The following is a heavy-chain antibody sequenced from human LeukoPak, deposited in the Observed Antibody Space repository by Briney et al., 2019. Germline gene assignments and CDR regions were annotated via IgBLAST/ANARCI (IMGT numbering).Heavy chain of an antibody. Sequence: GGSLRLSCAASGFTFSAYAMTWVRQAPEKGLEWVSAISGTGGSTYYVDSVKGRFTISRDNSKNTLYLQMNSLRAEDTAVYYCAKVPTDYGDYSGMDVWGQGTTVTVS. CDR3: AKVPTDYGDYSGMDV. CDR1: GFTFSAYA. J-gene: IGHJ6*02. D-gene: IGHD4-17*01. CDR2: ISGTGGST. V-gene: IGHV3-23*01.